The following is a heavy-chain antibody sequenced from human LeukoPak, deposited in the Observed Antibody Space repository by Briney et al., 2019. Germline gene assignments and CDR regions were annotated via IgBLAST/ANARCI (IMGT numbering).Heavy chain of an antibody. CDR3: ARGVMDYYYYMDV. V-gene: IGHV3-21*01. J-gene: IGHJ6*03. D-gene: IGHD2-8*01. Sequence: GRSLRLSCAASGFTFSSYSMNWVRQAPGKGLEWVSSISSSSSYIYYADSVKGRFTISRDNAKNSLYLQMNSLRAEDTAVYYCARGVMDYYYYMDVWGKGTTVTVSS. CDR2: ISSSSSYI. CDR1: GFTFSSYS.